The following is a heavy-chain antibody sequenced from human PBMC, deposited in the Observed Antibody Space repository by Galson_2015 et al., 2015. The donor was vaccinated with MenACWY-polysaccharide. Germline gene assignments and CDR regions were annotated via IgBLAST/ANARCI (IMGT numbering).Heavy chain of an antibody. CDR2: ISTSGTNI. D-gene: IGHD1-26*01. Sequence: SLRLSCAASGFTFSDYYMNWLRQAPGTGLEWVSYISTSGTNIYHADSVKDRFTISRDNAKNSLYLQLNSLRAEDTAVYYCAKLGLKWDLPRDYSFYMDVWGKGTMVTVSS. V-gene: IGHV3-11*01. J-gene: IGHJ6*03. CDR1: GFTFSDYY. CDR3: AKLGLKWDLPRDYSFYMDV.